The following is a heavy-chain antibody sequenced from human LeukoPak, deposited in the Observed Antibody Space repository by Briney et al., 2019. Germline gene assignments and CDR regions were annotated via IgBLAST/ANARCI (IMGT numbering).Heavy chain of an antibody. CDR2: IYDSVST. V-gene: IGHV4-59*01. Sequence: SETLSVTRIVSVGSISSYYWSWIRQPPGTGREWIGYIYDSVSTNYNPPLKSRVTISVDPSKNQFSLKLSSVTAADTAVYYCARLGATQFDYWGQGTLVTVSS. CDR3: ARLGATQFDY. CDR1: VGSISSYY. J-gene: IGHJ4*02. D-gene: IGHD1-26*01.